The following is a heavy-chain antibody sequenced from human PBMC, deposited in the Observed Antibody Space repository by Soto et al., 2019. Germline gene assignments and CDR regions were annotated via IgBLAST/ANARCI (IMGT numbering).Heavy chain of an antibody. CDR3: ARPGRSQWLVFFDY. J-gene: IGHJ4*02. CDR1: GGSFSGYY. V-gene: IGHV4-34*01. Sequence: SGTLSLTCAVDGGSFSGYYWSWIRQPPGKGLEWIGEINHSGSTNYNPSLKSRDTISVDTSKNQFSLKLSSVTAADTAVYYCARPGRSQWLVFFDYWGQGTLVTVSS. CDR2: INHSGST. D-gene: IGHD6-19*01.